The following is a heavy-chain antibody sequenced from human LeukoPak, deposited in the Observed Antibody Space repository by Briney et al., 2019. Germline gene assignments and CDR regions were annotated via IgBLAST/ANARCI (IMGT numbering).Heavy chain of an antibody. CDR3: ARWGGNSYGYYFDY. D-gene: IGHD5-18*01. V-gene: IGHV4-59*01. CDR1: GGSISGYY. CDR2: GFYSGST. J-gene: IGHJ4*02. Sequence: SETLSLTCTVSGGSISGYYWSWIRQPPGKGLEWIGYGFYSGSTNYNPSLKSRVAISVDISKSQFSLKVTSVTAAGTTVYYSARWGGNSYGYYFDYWGQGALVTVSS.